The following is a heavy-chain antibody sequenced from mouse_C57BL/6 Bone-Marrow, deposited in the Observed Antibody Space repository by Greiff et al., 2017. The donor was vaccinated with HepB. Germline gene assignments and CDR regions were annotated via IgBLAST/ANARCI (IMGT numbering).Heavy chain of an antibody. V-gene: IGHV1-74*01. Sequence: VQLQQPGAELVKPGASVKVSCKASGYTFTSYWMHWVKQRPGQGLEWIGRIHPSDSDTNYNQKFKGKATLTVDKSSSTAYMQLSSLTSEDSAVYYCALIYYYGSSSFAYWGQGTLVTVSA. CDR2: IHPSDSDT. J-gene: IGHJ3*01. CDR3: ALIYYYGSSSFAY. D-gene: IGHD1-1*01. CDR1: GYTFTSYW.